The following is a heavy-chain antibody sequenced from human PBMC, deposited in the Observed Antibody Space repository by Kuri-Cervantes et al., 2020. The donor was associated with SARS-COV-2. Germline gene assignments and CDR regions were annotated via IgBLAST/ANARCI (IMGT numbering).Heavy chain of an antibody. CDR1: GFTFSSYS. CDR2: ISSSSSTI. J-gene: IGHJ4*02. CDR3: ARGSEAGYYYFDY. Sequence: GGSLRLSCGASGFTFSSYSMKWVRQAPGKGLEWVSYISSSSSTIYYADSVKGRFTISRDNAKNSLYLQMNSLRDEDTAVYYCARGSEAGYYYFDYWGQGTLVTVSS. V-gene: IGHV3-48*02. D-gene: IGHD3-9*01.